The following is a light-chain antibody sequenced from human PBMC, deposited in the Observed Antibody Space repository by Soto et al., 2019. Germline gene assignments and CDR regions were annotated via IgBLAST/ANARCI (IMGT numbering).Light chain of an antibody. V-gene: IGKV1-39*01. CDR3: QKYNSYSRT. J-gene: IGKJ1*01. CDR2: AAS. CDR1: QIISTL. Sequence: DIQITQSPSSLSANIGDRINITCLASQIISTLLNWYQQRPGRAPRLLMFAASTLQSGVPSRFSGSGSGTDFTLTITTLQPDDFATYYCQKYNSYSRTFGQGTKVDIK.